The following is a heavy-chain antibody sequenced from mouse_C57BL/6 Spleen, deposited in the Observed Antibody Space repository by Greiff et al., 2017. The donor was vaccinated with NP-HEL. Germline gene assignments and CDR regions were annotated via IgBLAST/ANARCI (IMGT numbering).Heavy chain of an antibody. CDR3: AKEDVNPFAY. CDR2: INPNHGGT. V-gene: IGHV1-26*01. CDR1: GYTFTDYY. Sequence: EVQLQQSGPELVKPGASVKISCKASGYTFTDYYMNWVKQSHGKSLEWIGDINPNHGGTSYNQKFKGKATLTVDKSSSTAYMELRSLTSEDSAVYYCAKEDVNPFAYWGQGTLLTVSA. J-gene: IGHJ3*01.